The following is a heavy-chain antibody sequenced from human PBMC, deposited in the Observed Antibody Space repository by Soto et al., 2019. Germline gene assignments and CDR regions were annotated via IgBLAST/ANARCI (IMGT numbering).Heavy chain of an antibody. D-gene: IGHD4-4*01. CDR2: MYYSGSS. J-gene: IGHJ4*02. Sequence: QLQLQESGPGLVKPSETLSLTCSVSGGSISSRTFWWAWIRQPPGKGLEWIGDMYYSGSSYSSPSLKGRVTLSVETSKNQLSLKLNSVTAADTAVYYCARHPRDDYNYGGSGIFDYWGQGTLVTVSS. CDR1: GGSISSRTFW. V-gene: IGHV4-39*01. CDR3: ARHPRDDYNYGGSGIFDY.